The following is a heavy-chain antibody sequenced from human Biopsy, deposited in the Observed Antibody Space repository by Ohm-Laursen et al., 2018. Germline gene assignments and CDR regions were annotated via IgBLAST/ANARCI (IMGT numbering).Heavy chain of an antibody. V-gene: IGHV4-59*07. J-gene: IGHJ6*02. CDR3: TRATNSTGWPYYYFYGMDI. Sequence: SDTLSLTCTVSGDSINNYYWSWIRQPAGKGLEWIGYVYYSGTTTYNPSLRSRVTISVDTSINQISLRLQSVTAADTAIYYCTRATNSTGWPYYYFYGMDIWGQGTTVTVSS. CDR2: VYYSGTT. CDR1: GDSINNYY. D-gene: IGHD2/OR15-2a*01.